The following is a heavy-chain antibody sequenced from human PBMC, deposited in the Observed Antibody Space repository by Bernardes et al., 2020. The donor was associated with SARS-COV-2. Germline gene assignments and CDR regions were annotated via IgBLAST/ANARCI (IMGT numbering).Heavy chain of an antibody. D-gene: IGHD6-19*01. CDR1: GFTVSSYG. Sequence: GGSLRLSCAASGFTVSSYGIHWVRQAPGKGLEWVAVIWYDGSNKYYADSVKGRFTISRDNSKNKLYLQMNSLRAEDTAVYYCAREGGIAVAGLDYWGQGTLVTVSS. J-gene: IGHJ4*02. CDR2: IWYDGSNK. CDR3: AREGGIAVAGLDY. V-gene: IGHV3-33*01.